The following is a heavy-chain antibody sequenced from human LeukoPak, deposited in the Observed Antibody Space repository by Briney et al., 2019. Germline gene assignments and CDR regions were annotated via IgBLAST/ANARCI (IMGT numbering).Heavy chain of an antibody. D-gene: IGHD3-22*01. CDR3: ARDSRVHYYDSSAGYFDL. CDR1: GGSISSSSYY. V-gene: IGHV4-39*07. Sequence: SETLSLTCTVSGGSISSSSYYWGWIRQPPGKGLEWIASIYYTGSTYYNPSLKSRGAISLDTSKNQCSLKLSSVTAADTAVYYCARDSRVHYYDSSAGYFDLWGRGTPVTVSS. CDR2: IYYTGST. J-gene: IGHJ2*01.